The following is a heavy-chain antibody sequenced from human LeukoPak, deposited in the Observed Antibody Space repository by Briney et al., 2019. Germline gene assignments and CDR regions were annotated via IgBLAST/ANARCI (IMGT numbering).Heavy chain of an antibody. CDR2: ISSSSSYI. V-gene: IGHV3-21*01. J-gene: IGHJ4*02. CDR3: ARESWGWSVGISLFDY. Sequence: GESLRLSCAASGFTFSSYSMNWVRQAPGKGLEWVSSISSSSSYIYYADSVKGRFTISRDNAKNSLYPQMNSLRAEDTAVYYCARESWGWSVGISLFDYWGQGTLVTVSS. D-gene: IGHD3-16*01. CDR1: GFTFSSYS.